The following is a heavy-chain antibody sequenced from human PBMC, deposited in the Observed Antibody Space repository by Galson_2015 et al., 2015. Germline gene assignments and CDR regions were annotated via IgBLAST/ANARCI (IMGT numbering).Heavy chain of an antibody. CDR2: ISYDGSNK. D-gene: IGHD3-10*01. CDR1: GFTFSSYA. J-gene: IGHJ4*02. V-gene: IGHV3-30-3*01. Sequence: SLRLSCAASGFTFSSYAMHWVRQAPGKGLEWVAVISYDGSNKYYADSVKGRFTISRDNSKNTLYLQMNSLRAEDTAVYYCARGYYYGSGSYYPAYWGQGTLVTVSS. CDR3: ARGYYYGSGSYYPAY.